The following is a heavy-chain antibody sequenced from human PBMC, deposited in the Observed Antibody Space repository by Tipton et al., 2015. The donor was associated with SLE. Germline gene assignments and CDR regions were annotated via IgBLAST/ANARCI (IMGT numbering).Heavy chain of an antibody. V-gene: IGHV4-59*12. D-gene: IGHD2-21*01. CDR2: IFHSGSV. CDR1: GGSISNYY. CDR3: AREVIAVSDSDAFDI. Sequence: TLSLTCTVSGGSISNYYWGWIRQPPGKGLEWIGYIFHSGSVFYNPSLKSRATLLVDPSKNQFSLKLNSVTAADTAVYYCAREVIAVSDSDAFDIWGRGTLVTVSA. J-gene: IGHJ2*01.